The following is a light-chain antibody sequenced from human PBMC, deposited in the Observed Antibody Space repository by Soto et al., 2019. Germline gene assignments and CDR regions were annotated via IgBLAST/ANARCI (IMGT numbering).Light chain of an antibody. V-gene: IGKV1-5*01. CDR3: QQYYNYST. Sequence: DIQMTQSPSTLPASVGDRVTITCRASQTISSWLAWYQQKPGKAPDLLIYDASRLAGGVPSRFSGSESGTEIPFPIRSLPADDFATYFCQQYYNYSTFGQGTKVEVK. CDR1: QTISSW. J-gene: IGKJ1*01. CDR2: DAS.